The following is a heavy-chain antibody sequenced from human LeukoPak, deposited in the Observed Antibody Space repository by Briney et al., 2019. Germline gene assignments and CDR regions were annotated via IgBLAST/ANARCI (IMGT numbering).Heavy chain of an antibody. CDR3: ARPVVLGAYLRGAYYFDS. CDR1: GFTFSNYG. V-gene: IGHV3-33*01. D-gene: IGHD3-16*01. Sequence: GGSLRLSCAASGFTFSNYGMHWIRQAPGKGLEWVAVIWYDGSDKYHADSVKGRFTISRDNSKNTLYLQMNSLRVEDTAVYYCARPVVLGAYLRGAYYFDSWGQGTLVTVSS. CDR2: IWYDGSDK. J-gene: IGHJ4*02.